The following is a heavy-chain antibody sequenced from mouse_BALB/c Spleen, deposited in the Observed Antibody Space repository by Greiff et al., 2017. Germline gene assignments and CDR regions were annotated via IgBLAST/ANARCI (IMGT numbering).Heavy chain of an antibody. Sequence: EVKLMESGGGLVQPGGSRKLSCAASGFTFSSFGMHWVRQAPEKGLEWVAYISSGSSTIYYADTVKGRFTISRDNPKNTLFLQMTSLRSEDTAMYYCARIYYYGSSPLTDAMDYWGQGTSVTVSS. CDR3: ARIYYYGSSPLTDAMDY. CDR2: ISSGSSTI. J-gene: IGHJ4*01. CDR1: GFTFSSFG. D-gene: IGHD1-1*01. V-gene: IGHV5-17*02.